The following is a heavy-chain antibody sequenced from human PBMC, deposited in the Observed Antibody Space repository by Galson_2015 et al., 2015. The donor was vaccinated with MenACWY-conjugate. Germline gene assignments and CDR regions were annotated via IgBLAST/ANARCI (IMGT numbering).Heavy chain of an antibody. CDR2: IDRAGSST. Sequence: SLRLSCAASGFTFGSYWMHWVRQVPGKGLVWVSRIDRAGSSTTHADSVKGRFTISRDNAKNTLYLHMNSLRAEDTAVYYCARDRDEPTVSLPSNWFDPWGQGTQVSVSS. J-gene: IGHJ5*02. D-gene: IGHD4-11*01. V-gene: IGHV3-74*01. CDR1: GFTFGSYW. CDR3: ARDRDEPTVSLPSNWFDP.